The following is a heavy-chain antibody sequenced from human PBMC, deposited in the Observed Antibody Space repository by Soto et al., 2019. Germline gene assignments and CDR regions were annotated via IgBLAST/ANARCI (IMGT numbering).Heavy chain of an antibody. V-gene: IGHV4-59*01. J-gene: IGHJ6*02. CDR3: ARDNGSGSYPSSYYYYYGMDV. D-gene: IGHD3-10*01. CDR1: GGSISSYY. Sequence: QVQLQESGPGLVKPSETLSLTCTVSGGSISSYYWSWIRQPPGKGLEWIGYIYYSGSTNYNPSLKSRVTISVDTSKNQFSLKLSSVTAADTAVYYCARDNGSGSYPSSYYYYYGMDVWGQGTTVTVSS. CDR2: IYYSGST.